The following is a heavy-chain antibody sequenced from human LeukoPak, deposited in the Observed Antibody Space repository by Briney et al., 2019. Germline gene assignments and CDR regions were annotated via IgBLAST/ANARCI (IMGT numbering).Heavy chain of an antibody. CDR2: ISSSSSYI. V-gene: IGHV3-21*01. J-gene: IGHJ4*02. D-gene: IGHD6-13*01. Sequence: GGSLRLSCAASGFTFSSYSMNWVRQAPGKGLEWVSSISSSSSYIYYADSVKGRFTISRDNAKNSLYLQMNSLRAEDTAVYYCARDSSSSSIPPSWYLALYYFDYWGQGTLVTVSS. CDR3: ARDSSSSSIPPSWYLALYYFDY. CDR1: GFTFSSYS.